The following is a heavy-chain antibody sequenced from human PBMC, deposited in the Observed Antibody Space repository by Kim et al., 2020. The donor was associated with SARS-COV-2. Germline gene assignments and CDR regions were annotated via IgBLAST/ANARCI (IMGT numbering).Heavy chain of an antibody. Sequence: GGSLRLSCAASGFTFSSYAMSWVRQAPGKGLEWVSAISGSGGSTYYADSVKGRFTISRDNSKNTLYLQMNSLRAEDTAIYYCAKDSAGYYDSSGYYYGVGAPRVGYFDYWGQGTLVTVSS. D-gene: IGHD3-22*01. CDR3: AKDSAGYYDSSGYYYGVGAPRVGYFDY. J-gene: IGHJ4*02. CDR2: ISGSGGST. V-gene: IGHV3-23*01. CDR1: GFTFSSYA.